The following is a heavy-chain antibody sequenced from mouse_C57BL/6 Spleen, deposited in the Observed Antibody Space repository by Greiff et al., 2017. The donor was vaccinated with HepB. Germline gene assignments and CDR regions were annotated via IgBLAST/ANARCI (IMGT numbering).Heavy chain of an antibody. V-gene: IGHV1-82*01. Sequence: VQLQQSGPELVKPGASVKISCKASGYAFSSSWMNWVKQRPGKGLEWIGRIYPGDGDTNYNGKFKGKATLTADKSSSTAYMQLSSLTSEDSAVYFCARNRYDVDAMDYWGQGTSVTVSS. J-gene: IGHJ4*01. CDR3: ARNRYDVDAMDY. CDR2: IYPGDGDT. D-gene: IGHD2-12*01. CDR1: GYAFSSSW.